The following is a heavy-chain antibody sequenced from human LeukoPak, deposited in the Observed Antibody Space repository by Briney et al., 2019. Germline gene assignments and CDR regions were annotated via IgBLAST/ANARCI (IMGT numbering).Heavy chain of an antibody. D-gene: IGHD4-23*01. Sequence: GGSLRLSCAASGFTFSDYYMSWIRQAPGKGLEWVSYISSRSSTIYYADSVKGRFTISRDNSKNTLYLQMNSLRAEDTAVYHCARDGGNPTGDAFDIWGEGTMVTVSS. CDR3: ARDGGNPTGDAFDI. J-gene: IGHJ3*02. CDR2: ISSRSSTI. CDR1: GFTFSDYY. V-gene: IGHV3-11*04.